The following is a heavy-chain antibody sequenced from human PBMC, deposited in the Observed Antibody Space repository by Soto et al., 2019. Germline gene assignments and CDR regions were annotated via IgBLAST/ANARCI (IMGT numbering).Heavy chain of an antibody. Sequence: SVKVSCKSSGYTFTLYYMHLVRQAPGQGLEWMGWINPKSGGTMYPQKFQGRVTMTWDTSISTAYMALTRLRSDDTAVYYCERDLAKGGGSAGFDYWGQGTLVTVSS. CDR2: INPKSGGT. CDR1: GYTFTLYY. D-gene: IGHD1-26*01. CDR3: ERDLAKGGGSAGFDY. J-gene: IGHJ4*02. V-gene: IGHV1-2*02.